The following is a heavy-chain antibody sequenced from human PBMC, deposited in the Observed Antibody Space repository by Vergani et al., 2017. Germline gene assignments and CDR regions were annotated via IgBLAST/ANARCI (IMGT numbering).Heavy chain of an antibody. V-gene: IGHV3-30*02. J-gene: IGHJ4*02. CDR2: IGKDVINT. D-gene: IGHD2-21*02. Sequence: QVQLVESAGGVVQPGGSLRLSCAASGFTFSNFGMHWIRQAPGKGLEWLAYIGKDVINTRYRDAGKGRFTVSRDNSKDILYLQMDSLRSEDTALYYHAKYLRDSTDGLPDSWGPGTLVIVSS. CDR1: GFTFSNFG. CDR3: AKYLRDSTDGLPDS.